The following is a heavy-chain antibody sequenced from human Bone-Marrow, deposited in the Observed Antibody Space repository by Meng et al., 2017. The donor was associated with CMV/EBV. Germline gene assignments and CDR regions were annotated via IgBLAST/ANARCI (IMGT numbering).Heavy chain of an antibody. D-gene: IGHD6-13*01. CDR1: GGSISSSNW. Sequence: SETLSLTCAVSGGSISSSNWWSWVRQPPGKGLEWIGEIYHSGSTNYNPSLKSRVTISVDKSKNQFSLKLSSVTAADTAVYYCARVAGAAAGTHPPYFDYWGQGTLVTVSS. J-gene: IGHJ4*02. CDR3: ARVAGAAAGTHPPYFDY. CDR2: IYHSGST. V-gene: IGHV4-4*02.